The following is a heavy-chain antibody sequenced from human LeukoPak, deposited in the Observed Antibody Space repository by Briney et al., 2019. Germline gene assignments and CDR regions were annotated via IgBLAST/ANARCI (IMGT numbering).Heavy chain of an antibody. CDR2: MSDIGSI. CDR3: AGHHPRNTVDF. CDR1: GGSIRSYY. J-gene: IGHJ4*02. Sequence: PSETLSLTCTVSGGSIRSYYWRWIRQPPGKGLEGIAYMSDIGSINYNPSLKSRVTISLDTSKNQFSLKLSSVTAPDTAVYYCAGHHPRNTVDFWGQGTLVTVSS. D-gene: IGHD2/OR15-2a*01. V-gene: IGHV4-59*08.